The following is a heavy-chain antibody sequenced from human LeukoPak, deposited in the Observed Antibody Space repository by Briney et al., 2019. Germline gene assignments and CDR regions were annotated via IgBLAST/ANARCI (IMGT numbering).Heavy chain of an antibody. D-gene: IGHD3-10*01. CDR3: ARQEAYYGSGSSF. V-gene: IGHV5-51*01. CDR2: IYPGDSDT. CDR1: GYSFTSYW. Sequence: GESLQISCKGSGYSFTSYWIAWVRQLPGKGLEWMGIIYPGDSDTRYSPSFQGQVTISADKSISTAYLQWSSLKASDTAMYYCARQEAYYGSGSSFWGQGTLVTVSS. J-gene: IGHJ4*02.